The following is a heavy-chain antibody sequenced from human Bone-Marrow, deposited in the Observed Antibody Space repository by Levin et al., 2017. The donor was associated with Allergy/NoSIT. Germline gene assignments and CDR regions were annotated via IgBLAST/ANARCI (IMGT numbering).Heavy chain of an antibody. CDR1: GFPFSSYE. CDR3: ARETVLATAGTYVRQFDY. Sequence: PGGSLRLSCEVSGFPFSSYEMNWVRQAPGKGLEWVSYISASISTIYYADSVKGRFTMSRDNTKNSVYLQMNGLRVEDTAVYYCARETVLATAGTYVRQFDYWGQGTLVTVSS. CDR2: ISASISTI. D-gene: IGHD6-13*01. V-gene: IGHV3-48*03. J-gene: IGHJ4*02.